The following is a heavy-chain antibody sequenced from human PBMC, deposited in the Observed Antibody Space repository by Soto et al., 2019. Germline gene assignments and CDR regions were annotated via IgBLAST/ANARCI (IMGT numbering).Heavy chain of an antibody. CDR1: GFTFISYA. Sequence: GGSLRLSCAASGFTFISYAMSWVRQAPGKGLEWVSAISGSGGSTYYADSVKGRFTISRDNSKNTLYLQMNSLRAEDTAVYYCAKESQWLVPRYYYYGMDVWGQGTTVT. CDR3: AKESQWLVPRYYYYGMDV. D-gene: IGHD6-19*01. CDR2: ISGSGGST. V-gene: IGHV3-23*01. J-gene: IGHJ6*02.